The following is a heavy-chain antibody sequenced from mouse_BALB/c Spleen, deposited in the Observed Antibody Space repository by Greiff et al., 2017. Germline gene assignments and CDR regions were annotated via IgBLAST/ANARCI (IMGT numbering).Heavy chain of an antibody. J-gene: IGHJ4*01. D-gene: IGHD2-2*01. CDR2: ISNGGGST. Sequence: DVQLVESGGGLVQPGGSRKLSCAASGFTFSSFGMHWVRQAPEKGLEWVAYISNGGGSTYYPDTVKGRFTISRDNAKNTLYLQMSSLKSEDTAMYYCARRGYDEDYAMDYWGQGTSVTVSS. CDR3: ARRGYDEDYAMDY. CDR1: GFTFSSFG. V-gene: IGHV5-12-2*01.